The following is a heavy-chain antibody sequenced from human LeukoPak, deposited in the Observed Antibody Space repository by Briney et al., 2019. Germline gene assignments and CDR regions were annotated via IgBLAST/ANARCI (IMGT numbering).Heavy chain of an antibody. CDR2: ISSSSSYI. V-gene: IGHV3-21*01. CDR3: AKDESVRYMDV. Sequence: GGSLRLSCAASGFTFSSYSMNWVRQAPGKGLEWVSSISSSSSYIYYADSVKGRFTISRDNSKNTLYLQMNSLRAEDTAVYYCAKDESVRYMDVWGKGTTVTVSS. J-gene: IGHJ6*03. CDR1: GFTFSSYS.